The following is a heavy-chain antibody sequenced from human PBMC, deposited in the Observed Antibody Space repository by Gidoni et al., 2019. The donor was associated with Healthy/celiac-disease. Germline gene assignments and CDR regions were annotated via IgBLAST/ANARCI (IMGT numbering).Heavy chain of an antibody. V-gene: IGHV3-74*01. CDR1: GFPFRGYW. Sequence: EVQLVESGGGLVQPGGSLRLSCAASGFPFRGYWMHWVRQAPGKGLVWVSRINSDGSSTSYADSVKGRFTISRDNAKNTLYLQMNSLRAEDTAVYYCARSYSSSFYYYYMDVWGKGTTVTVSS. CDR3: ARSYSSSFYYYYMDV. D-gene: IGHD6-6*01. J-gene: IGHJ6*03. CDR2: INSDGSST.